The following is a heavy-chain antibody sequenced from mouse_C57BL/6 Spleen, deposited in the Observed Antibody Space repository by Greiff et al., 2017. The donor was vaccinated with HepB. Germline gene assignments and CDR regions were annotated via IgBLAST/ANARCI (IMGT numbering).Heavy chain of an antibody. V-gene: IGHV1-69*01. Sequence: QVQLKQPGAELVMPGASVKLSCKASGYTFTSYWMHWVKQRPGQGLEWIGEIDPSDSYTNYNQKFKGKSTLTVDKSSSTAYMQLSSLTSEDSAVYYCAREDYYGSSYVGYWGQGTTLTVSS. CDR2: IDPSDSYT. D-gene: IGHD1-1*01. J-gene: IGHJ2*01. CDR3: AREDYYGSSYVGY. CDR1: GYTFTSYW.